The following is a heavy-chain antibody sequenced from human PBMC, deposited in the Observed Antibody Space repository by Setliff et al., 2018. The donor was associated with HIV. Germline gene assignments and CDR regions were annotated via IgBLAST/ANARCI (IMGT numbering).Heavy chain of an antibody. CDR1: GASVNYNT. CDR3: ARGGTSSNWFGP. D-gene: IGHD2-2*01. V-gene: IGHV4-59*02. J-gene: IGHJ5*02. CDR2: IYNSVTT. Sequence: PSETLSLTCSVSGASVNYNTWSWIRQAPGKGLQWIGFIYNSVTTNYNPSLKSRATISLDTSKNQFSLKLTSVTAAGTAVYYCARGGTSSNWFGPWGQGTLVTVSS.